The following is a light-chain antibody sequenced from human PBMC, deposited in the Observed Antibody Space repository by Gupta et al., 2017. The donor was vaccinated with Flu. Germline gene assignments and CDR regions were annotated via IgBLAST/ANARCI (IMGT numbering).Light chain of an antibody. Sequence: DIQLTQSPSFLSASVGDRVTITCRASQGISSYLVWYQQKPGKAPKLLIYAASTLQSGVPSRFSGRGSGPAFTLPISRLPPDAFATYYCQQLNSYPRTFGPGTKVEIK. V-gene: IGKV1-9*01. CDR1: QGISSY. CDR2: AAS. CDR3: QQLNSYPRT. J-gene: IGKJ1*01.